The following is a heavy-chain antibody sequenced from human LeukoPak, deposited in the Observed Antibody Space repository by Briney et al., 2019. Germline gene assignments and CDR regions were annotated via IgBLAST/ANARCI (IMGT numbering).Heavy chain of an antibody. D-gene: IGHD6-19*01. Sequence: GGSLRLPCAASGFTFSSYSMNWVRQAPGKGLEWVAVISYDGSNKYYADSVKGRFTISRDNSKNTLYLQMNSLRAEDTAVYYCARSPGGSGWAIDYWGQGTLVTVSS. V-gene: IGHV3-30*03. CDR2: ISYDGSNK. J-gene: IGHJ4*02. CDR1: GFTFSSYS. CDR3: ARSPGGSGWAIDY.